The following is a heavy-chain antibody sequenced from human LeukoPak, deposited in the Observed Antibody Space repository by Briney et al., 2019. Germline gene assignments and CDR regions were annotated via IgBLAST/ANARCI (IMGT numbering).Heavy chain of an antibody. CDR1: GYTFTSYD. V-gene: IGHV1-8*01. CDR3: AREAGATTNWFDP. J-gene: IGHJ5*02. CDR2: MNPNSGNT. Sequence: ASVKVSCKASGYTFTSYDINWVRQATGQGLEWMGWMNPNSGNTGYAQKFRGRVTMTRNTSIGTAYMELSSLRSEDTAVYYCAREAGATTNWFDPWGQGTLVTVSS. D-gene: IGHD1-26*01.